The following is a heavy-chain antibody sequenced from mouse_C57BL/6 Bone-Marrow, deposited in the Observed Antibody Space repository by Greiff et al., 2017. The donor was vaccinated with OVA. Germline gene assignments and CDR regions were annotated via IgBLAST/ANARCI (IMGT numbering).Heavy chain of an antibody. CDR1: GYAFSSSW. V-gene: IGHV1-82*01. J-gene: IGHJ3*01. CDR2: IYPGDGDT. D-gene: IGHD1-1*01. Sequence: QVQLQQSVPELVKPGASVKISCKASGYAFSSSWMNWVKQRPGKGLEWIGRIYPGDGDTNYNGKFKGKATLTADKSSSTAYMQLSSLTSEDSAVYFCAITGGVGACFAYWGQGTLVTVSA. CDR3: AITGGVGACFAY.